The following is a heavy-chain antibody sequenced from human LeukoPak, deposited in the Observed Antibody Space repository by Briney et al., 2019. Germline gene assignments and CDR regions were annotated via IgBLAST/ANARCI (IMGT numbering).Heavy chain of an antibody. V-gene: IGHV3-23*01. D-gene: IGHD3-3*01. Sequence: SGGSLRLSCAASGFTFSSYAMMWVRQAPGKGLDWVSTISVSGGSPNYADSVKGRFTISRDNSKNTLFLQMNSLRAEDTALYYCAKGLREYDFWSGYVTWGQGTLVTVSS. CDR3: AKGLREYDFWSGYVT. CDR1: GFTFSSYA. CDR2: ISVSGGSP. J-gene: IGHJ5*02.